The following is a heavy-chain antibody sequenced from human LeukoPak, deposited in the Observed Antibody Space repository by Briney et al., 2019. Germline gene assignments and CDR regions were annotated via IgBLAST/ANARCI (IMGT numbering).Heavy chain of an antibody. CDR2: IRHDGSNK. CDR1: GFPFSTYG. Sequence: GGSLRLSRAASGFPFSTYGMHWARQAPGKGLEWVAFIRHDGSNKFYADSVKGRFTISIDNSKKMLYVQMNSLRAEDTAVYYCVLGTDYFDYWGQGTLVTVSS. V-gene: IGHV3-30*02. CDR3: VLGTDYFDY. J-gene: IGHJ4*02.